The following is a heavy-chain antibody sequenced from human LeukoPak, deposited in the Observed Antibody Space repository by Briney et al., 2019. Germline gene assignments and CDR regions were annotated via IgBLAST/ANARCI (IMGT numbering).Heavy chain of an antibody. J-gene: IGHJ3*02. V-gene: IGHV3-9*03. Sequence: GGSLRLSCAASGFTFSSYAMHWVRQAPGKGLEWVSGICWNSGSIGYAGSVKGRFTICRDNAKNSLYLQMNSLRAEDMALYYCAKDTQLWVDAFEIWGQGTMVTVSS. CDR1: GFTFSSYA. CDR3: AKDTQLWVDAFEI. D-gene: IGHD5-18*01. CDR2: ICWNSGSI.